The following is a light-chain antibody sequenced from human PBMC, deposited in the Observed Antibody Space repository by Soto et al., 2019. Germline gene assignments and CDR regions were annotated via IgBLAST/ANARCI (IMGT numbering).Light chain of an antibody. CDR2: EAS. CDR1: QSISSW. Sequence: DIQMTQSPSTLSASVGDRVTITCRPSQSISSWLAWYQQKPGKAPKLLIYEASRLESGVPSRFSGSGSGTEFTLTISSLQPDDFATYYCHQYNSFSYTFGQGTKLEIK. J-gene: IGKJ2*01. CDR3: HQYNSFSYT. V-gene: IGKV1-5*03.